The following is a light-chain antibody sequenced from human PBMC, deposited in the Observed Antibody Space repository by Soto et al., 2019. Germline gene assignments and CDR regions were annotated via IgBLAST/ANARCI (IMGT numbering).Light chain of an antibody. CDR2: ANN. Sequence: QSVLTQPPSASGTPGQRVTISCSGSSANIGSNYVYWYQQLPGTAPKLLIHANNQRPSGVPDRFSGSKSGTSASLAISWLQSEEADYYCAAWDDSLNGDVFGTGTKVTVL. V-gene: IGLV1-44*01. CDR3: AAWDDSLNGDV. CDR1: SANIGSNY. J-gene: IGLJ1*01.